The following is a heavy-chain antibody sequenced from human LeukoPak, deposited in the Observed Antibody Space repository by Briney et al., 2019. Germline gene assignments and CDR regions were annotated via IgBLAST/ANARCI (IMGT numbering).Heavy chain of an antibody. J-gene: IGHJ4*02. Sequence: GGSLRLSCAASGFTFSSYWMSWVRQAPGKGLEWVANIKQDGSEKYYVDSVKGRFTISRDNAKNSLYLQMNSPRAEDTAVYYCARGTYYYDSSGYADDYRGQGTLVTVSS. CDR3: ARGTYYYDSSGYADDY. CDR2: IKQDGSEK. D-gene: IGHD3-22*01. V-gene: IGHV3-7*01. CDR1: GFTFSSYW.